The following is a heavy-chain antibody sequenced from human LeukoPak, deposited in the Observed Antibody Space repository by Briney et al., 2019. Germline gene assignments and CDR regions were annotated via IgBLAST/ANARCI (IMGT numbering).Heavy chain of an antibody. CDR2: INQDGSVK. V-gene: IGHV3-7*01. D-gene: IGHD3-22*01. J-gene: IGHJ4*02. Sequence: PGGSLRLSCAASGFTFTSFWMSWVRQAPGKGLEWVANINQDGSVKFYVDSVKGRFTISRDNARSSLYLQMNSLRAEDTAVYYCATSRDSSGVDWGQGNLVTVSP. CDR1: GFTFTSFW. CDR3: ATSRDSSGVD.